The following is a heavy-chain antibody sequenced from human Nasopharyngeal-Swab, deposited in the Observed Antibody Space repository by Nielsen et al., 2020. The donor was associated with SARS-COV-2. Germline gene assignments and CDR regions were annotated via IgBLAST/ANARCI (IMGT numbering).Heavy chain of an antibody. CDR1: GCPFTSSRHR. CDR2: LLVNRYT. Sequence: SDPLSPTFTAPGCPFTSSRHRWAWIRQPPGKGLQWIGQLLVNRYTEYHPSVRGRITVYADTSENYFSLRLSSVTAADTAVYYCARLDPFGSEDKWGRGTLVTVSS. J-gene: IGHJ4*02. CDR3: ARLDPFGSEDK. V-gene: IGHV4-39*02. D-gene: IGHD3-3*01.